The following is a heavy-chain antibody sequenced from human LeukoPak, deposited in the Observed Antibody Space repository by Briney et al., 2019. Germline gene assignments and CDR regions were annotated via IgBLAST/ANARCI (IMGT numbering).Heavy chain of an antibody. CDR2: INHSGST. D-gene: IGHD6-19*01. Sequence: SETLSLTCAVYGGSFSDYYWSWVRQPPGKGLEWIGEINHSGSTKYNPSLKSRVTISGDTSKNQFSLKLSSVTAADTAVYYCARAAYHYSSGWYSGPETNWFDPWGQGTLVTVSS. CDR3: ARAAYHYSSGWYSGPETNWFDP. J-gene: IGHJ5*02. CDR1: GGSFSDYY. V-gene: IGHV4-34*01.